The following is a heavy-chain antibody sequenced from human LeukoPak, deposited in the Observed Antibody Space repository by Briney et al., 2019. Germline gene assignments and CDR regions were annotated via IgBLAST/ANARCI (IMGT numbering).Heavy chain of an antibody. CDR1: GYTFTSYD. CDR2: MNPNSGNT. J-gene: IGHJ6*03. D-gene: IGHD3-10*01. V-gene: IGHV1-8*01. Sequence: ASVKVSCKASGYTFTSYDINWVRQATGQGLEWMGWMNPNSGNTGYAQKFQGRVTMTGTTSISTAYMELSSLRSEDTAVYYCARAMVRGVIINYYYMDVWGKGTTVTVSS. CDR3: ARAMVRGVIINYYYMDV.